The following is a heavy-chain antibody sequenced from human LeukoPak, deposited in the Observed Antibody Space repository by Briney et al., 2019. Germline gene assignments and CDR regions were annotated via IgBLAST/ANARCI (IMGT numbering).Heavy chain of an antibody. CDR1: GFTFSSYW. D-gene: IGHD6-19*01. V-gene: IGHV3-7*01. Sequence: PGGSLRLSCAASGFTFSSYWMSWVRQAPGKGLEWVANIKQDGSEKYYVDSVKGRFTISRDNAKNSLFLRMNSLRDEDTAVYYCARDSSGPDYWGQGTLVTVSS. CDR2: IKQDGSEK. J-gene: IGHJ4*02. CDR3: ARDSSGPDY.